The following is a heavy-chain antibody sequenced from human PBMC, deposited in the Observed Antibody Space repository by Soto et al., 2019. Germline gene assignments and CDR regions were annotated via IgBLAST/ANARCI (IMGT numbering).Heavy chain of an antibody. J-gene: IGHJ3*01. V-gene: IGHV3-23*04. Sequence: EVQLVESGGGLVQPGVSLRLSCEASGFTFSNYGMSWVRQGPGKGLEWVSTVGDGGGRTYYADSVKGRFTISRENSKNTPFLQKNRPRSEETAINYRAGKGIVEGRNQDAFDLWGQGTMVIVSS. CDR2: VGDGGGRT. CDR3: AGKGIVEGRNQDAFDL. D-gene: IGHD1-26*01. CDR1: GFTFSNYG.